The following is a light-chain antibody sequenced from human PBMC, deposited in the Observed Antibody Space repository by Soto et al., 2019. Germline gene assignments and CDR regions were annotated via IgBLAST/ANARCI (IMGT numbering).Light chain of an antibody. V-gene: IGLV1-51*01. CDR3: ANWDASLGGGKV. Sequence: QSVLTQPPSVSAAPGRTVTISCSGGSSNIGNHYVSWYQQVPGEAPKLLIYDDNQRPSGMPDLFSGSKSVTSATLGITGLQTGEAADYYCANWDASLGGGKVFRTGPKVTLL. CDR2: DDN. CDR1: SSNIGNHY. J-gene: IGLJ1*01.